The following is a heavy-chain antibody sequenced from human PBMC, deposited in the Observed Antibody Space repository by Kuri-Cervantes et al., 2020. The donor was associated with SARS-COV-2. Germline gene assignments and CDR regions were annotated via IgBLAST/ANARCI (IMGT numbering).Heavy chain of an antibody. CDR1: GGSISSGDYY. CDR3: ASSIYCSSTSCYTYGHFDY. CDR2: ISFSGDT. J-gene: IGHJ4*02. V-gene: IGHV4-30-4*01. Sequence: LRLSCSVSGGSISSGDYYWSWIRQPPGKGLEWIGYISFSGDTYSSPSLKSRLTISVDTSKNQFSLKLSSVTAADTAVYYCASSIYCSSTSCYTYGHFDYWGQGTLVTVSS. D-gene: IGHD2-2*02.